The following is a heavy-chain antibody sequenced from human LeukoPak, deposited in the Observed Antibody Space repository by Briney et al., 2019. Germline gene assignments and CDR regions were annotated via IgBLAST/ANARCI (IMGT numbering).Heavy chain of an antibody. J-gene: IGHJ5*02. CDR1: GGSISSSSYY. V-gene: IGHV4-61*05. D-gene: IGHD3-10*01. Sequence: SETLSLTCTVSGGSISSSSYYWGWIRQSPGKGLECIGYIHYTGSTNYNPSLKSRVTISVETSKNQFSLKLKSVTAADTAVYYCARGGYYGSGNDFRFDPWGQGTLVTVSS. CDR2: IHYTGST. CDR3: ARGGYYGSGNDFRFDP.